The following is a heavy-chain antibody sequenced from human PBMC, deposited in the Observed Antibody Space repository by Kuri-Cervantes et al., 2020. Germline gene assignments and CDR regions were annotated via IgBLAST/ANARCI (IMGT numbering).Heavy chain of an antibody. CDR2: IYYSGST. CDR3: ARGLAYLDTSTFDS. J-gene: IGHJ4*02. Sequence: GSLRLSCTVSGYSISSGYYWTWIRQSPGKGLEWIGDIYYSGSTNFNPSLKSRVTITIDTSKHQFSLKVTSVTAADTAVYFCARGLAYLDTSTFDSWGQGTLVTVSS. D-gene: IGHD2/OR15-2a*01. CDR1: GYSISSGYY. V-gene: IGHV4-61*01.